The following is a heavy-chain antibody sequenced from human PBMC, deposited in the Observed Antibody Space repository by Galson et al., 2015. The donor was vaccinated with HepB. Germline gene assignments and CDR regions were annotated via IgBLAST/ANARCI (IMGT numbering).Heavy chain of an antibody. Sequence: SLRLSCAASGFTFSSYSMNWVRQAPGKGLEWVSYISSSSSTIYYADSVKGRFTISRDNAKNSLYLQMNSLRAEDTAVYYCARELAYYDSSGYYWSFDYWGQGTLVAVSP. CDR2: ISSSSSTI. J-gene: IGHJ4*02. CDR1: GFTFSSYS. V-gene: IGHV3-48*01. D-gene: IGHD3-22*01. CDR3: ARELAYYDSSGYYWSFDY.